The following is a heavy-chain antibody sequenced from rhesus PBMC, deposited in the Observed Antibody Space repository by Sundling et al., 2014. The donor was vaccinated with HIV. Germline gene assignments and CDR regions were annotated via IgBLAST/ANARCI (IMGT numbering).Heavy chain of an antibody. D-gene: IGHD6-31*01. CDR3: ARVSPYTSGWPGYFDY. CDR2: IRSKAFGGSP. Sequence: EVQLVESGGGLVQPGGSLRLSCAASGFTFSNHYMYWVRQAPGKGLEWVGFIRSKAFGGSPEYAASVTGRFTISRDESKSIAFLQMNSLKTEDTAVYYCARVSPYTSGWPGYFDYWGRGSPGHRLL. J-gene: IGHJ4*01. CDR1: GFTFSNHY. V-gene: IGHV3-184*01.